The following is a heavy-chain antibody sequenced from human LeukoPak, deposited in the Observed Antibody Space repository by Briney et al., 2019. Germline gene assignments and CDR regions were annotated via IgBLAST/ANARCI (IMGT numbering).Heavy chain of an antibody. CDR2: ISYDGSNK. D-gene: IGHD3-10*01. CDR1: GFTFSSYG. CDR3: ARELPVDDAFDI. V-gene: IGHV3-30*19. J-gene: IGHJ3*02. Sequence: GGSLRLSCAASGFTFSSYGMHWVRQAPGKGLEWVAVISYDGSNKYYADSVKGRFTISRDNSKNTLYLQMNSLRAEDTAVYYCARELPVDDAFDIWGQGTMVTVSS.